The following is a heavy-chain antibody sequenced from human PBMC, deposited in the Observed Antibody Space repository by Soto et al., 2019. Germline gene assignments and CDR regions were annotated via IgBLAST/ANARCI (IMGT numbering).Heavy chain of an antibody. CDR2: ISAYNGNT. V-gene: IGHV1-18*01. J-gene: IGHJ5*02. CDR3: ARWEHSGSYFGDWFDP. D-gene: IGHD1-26*01. CDR1: GYTFTSYG. Sequence: GASVKVSCKASGYTFTSYGIIWVRQAPGQGLEWMGWISAYNGNTNYAQKLQGRVTMTTDTSTSTAYMELRSLRSDDTAVYYCARWEHSGSYFGDWFDPWGQGTLVTVSS.